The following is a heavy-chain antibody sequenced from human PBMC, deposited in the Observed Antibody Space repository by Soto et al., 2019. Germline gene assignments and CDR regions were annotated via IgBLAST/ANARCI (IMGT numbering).Heavy chain of an antibody. V-gene: IGHV3-48*03. CDR3: ARESRDSYYYYGMDV. CDR2: ISSSGSTI. Sequence: EVQLVESGGGLVKPGGSLRLSCAASGFTFSSYEMNWVRQAPGKGLEWVSYISSSGSTIYYADSVKGRFTISRDNAKNSLYLQMNSLRAEDTAVYYCARESRDSYYYYGMDVWGQGTTVTVSS. J-gene: IGHJ6*02. CDR1: GFTFSSYE.